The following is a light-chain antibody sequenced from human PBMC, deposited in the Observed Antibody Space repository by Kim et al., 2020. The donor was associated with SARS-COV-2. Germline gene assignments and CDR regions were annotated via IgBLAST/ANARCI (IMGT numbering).Light chain of an antibody. Sequence: GQYCTICCTGTSGDVGGYNYVSWYQQHPGKAPKLMIYDVSKRPSGVPDRFSGSKSGNTASLTISGLQAEDEADYYCCSYAGSYTWVFGGGTQLTVL. V-gene: IGLV2-11*01. CDR3: CSYAGSYTWV. CDR2: DVS. CDR1: SGDVGGYNY. J-gene: IGLJ3*02.